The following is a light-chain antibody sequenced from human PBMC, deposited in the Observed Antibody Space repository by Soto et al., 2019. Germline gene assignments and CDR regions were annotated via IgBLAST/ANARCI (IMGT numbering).Light chain of an antibody. CDR1: QSVSSSY. Sequence: EIVLTHAPGTQPFSSEHRTALYCXXSQSVSSSYLAWYQQNPGQAPRLLIYDASTRATGVPARFSGSGSGTEFTLTISSLQSEDFAVYYCHQYNNWPQTFGQGTKVDIK. CDR3: HQYNNWPQT. J-gene: IGKJ1*01. V-gene: IGKV3-15*01. CDR2: DAS.